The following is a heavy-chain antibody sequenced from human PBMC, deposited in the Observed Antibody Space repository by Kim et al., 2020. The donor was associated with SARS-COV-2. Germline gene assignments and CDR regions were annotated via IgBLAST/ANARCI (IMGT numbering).Heavy chain of an antibody. CDR2: IYHSGST. CDR3: ARDPSYCSGGSCYVYYYGIDV. J-gene: IGHJ6*04. CDR1: GYSISSGYY. D-gene: IGHD2-15*01. V-gene: IGHV4-38-2*02. Sequence: SETLSLTCTVSGYSISSGYYWGWIRQPPGKGLEWIGSIYHSGSTYYNPSLKSRVTISVDTSKNQFSLKLSSVTAADTAVYYCARDPSYCSGGSCYVYYYGIDVWGEGATVTVSA.